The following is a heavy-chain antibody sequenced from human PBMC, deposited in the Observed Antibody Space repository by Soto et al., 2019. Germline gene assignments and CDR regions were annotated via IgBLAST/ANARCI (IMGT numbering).Heavy chain of an antibody. CDR1: GDSITSYN. CDR3: ARRAVVAVTGSLGNWLDP. Sequence: QVQLQESGPGLVKPSETLSLTCTVSGDSITSYNWNWLRQPPGKALAWIGHVYSSGSTNYNPSLKSRATLSVGTSRNQFSMKVNSVTAADTAVYYCARRAVVAVTGSLGNWLDPWGQGILVTVSS. J-gene: IGHJ5*02. V-gene: IGHV4-59*01. D-gene: IGHD2-21*01. CDR2: VYSSGST.